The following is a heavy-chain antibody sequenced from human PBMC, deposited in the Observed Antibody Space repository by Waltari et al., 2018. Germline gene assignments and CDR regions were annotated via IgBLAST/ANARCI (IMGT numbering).Heavy chain of an antibody. D-gene: IGHD4-17*01. V-gene: IGHV4-39*02. J-gene: IGHJ4*02. CDR3: ARRRTTLTTYYFDY. CDR2: IDYRGTT. CDR1: GGSLVSNDYY. Sequence: QLQLQESGPGLVKPSETLSLTCSVSGGSLVSNDYYWGWIRQPPGKGLEWIGSIDYRGTTYYNPSLQSGVTISIDTSKNHFSLRLTSVTAADTAVFFCARRRTTLTTYYFDYWGQGTLVTVSP.